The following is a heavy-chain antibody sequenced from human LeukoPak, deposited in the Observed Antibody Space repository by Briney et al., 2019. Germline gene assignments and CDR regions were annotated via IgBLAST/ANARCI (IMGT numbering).Heavy chain of an antibody. CDR3: ARRGTMVRGVIKYYYCYMDV. V-gene: IGHV4-34*01. Sequence: SETLSLTCAVYGGSFSGYYWSWIRQPPGKGLEWIGEINHSGSTNYNPSLKSRVTISVDKSKNQFSLKLSSVTAADTAVYYCARRGTMVRGVIKYYYCYMDVWGKGTTVTISS. CDR2: INHSGST. D-gene: IGHD3-10*01. J-gene: IGHJ6*03. CDR1: GGSFSGYY.